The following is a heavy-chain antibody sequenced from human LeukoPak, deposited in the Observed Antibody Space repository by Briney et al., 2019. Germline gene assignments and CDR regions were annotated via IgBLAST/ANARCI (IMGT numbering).Heavy chain of an antibody. CDR3: ARDEDSSAYSLYFHY. Sequence: GGSLRLSCTASEFTVSRNYMLWVRQAPGKGLEWVSLIFSNGDTHYADSVKGRFTISRDNAKNSLYLQMNSLRAEDTAVYYCARDEDSSAYSLYFHYWGQGTLVTVSS. J-gene: IGHJ4*02. CDR1: EFTVSRNY. CDR2: IFSNGDT. D-gene: IGHD3-22*01. V-gene: IGHV3-53*01.